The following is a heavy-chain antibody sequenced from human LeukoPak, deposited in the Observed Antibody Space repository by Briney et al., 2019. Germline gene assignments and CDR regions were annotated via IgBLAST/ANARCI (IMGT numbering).Heavy chain of an antibody. Sequence: ASVKVSCKASGYTFTSYYMHWVRQAPGQGLEWMGIINPSGGSTSYAQKFQGRVTMTRDTSTSTVYMELSSLRSEDTAVYYCARDRVGSSSPSSMTFYYFDYWGQGTLVTVSS. CDR1: GYTFTSYY. J-gene: IGHJ4*02. CDR3: ARDRVGSSSPSSMTFYYFDY. V-gene: IGHV1-46*01. D-gene: IGHD6-6*01. CDR2: INPSGGST.